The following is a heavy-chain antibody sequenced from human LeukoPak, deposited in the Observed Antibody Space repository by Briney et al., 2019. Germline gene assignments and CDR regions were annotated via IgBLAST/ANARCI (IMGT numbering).Heavy chain of an antibody. J-gene: IGHJ4*02. D-gene: IGHD6-13*01. CDR2: ISSSSSTI. V-gene: IGHV3-48*04. Sequence: GGSLRLSCAASGFTFSSYSMNWVRQAPGKGLEWVSYISSSSSTIYYADSVKGRFTISRDNAKNSLYLQMNSLRAEDTALYYCAKGTYTVAAAGYFDYWGQGTLVTVSS. CDR3: AKGTYTVAAAGYFDY. CDR1: GFTFSSYS.